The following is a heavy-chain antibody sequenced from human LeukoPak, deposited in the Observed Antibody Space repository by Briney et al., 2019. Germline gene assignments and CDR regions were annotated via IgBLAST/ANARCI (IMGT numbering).Heavy chain of an antibody. CDR1: GFTFSTHG. CDR3: AKDTWASNFYSLFDP. Sequence: GGSLRLSCAVSGFTFSTHGVHWVRQAPGKGLEWVALIWYDGGNKHYGDSVKGRVTISRDNSNNTVFLQMNSLRAEDTAVYYCAKDTWASNFYSLFDPWGQGTLVTVSS. D-gene: IGHD1-26*01. V-gene: IGHV3-33*06. J-gene: IGHJ5*02. CDR2: IWYDGGNK.